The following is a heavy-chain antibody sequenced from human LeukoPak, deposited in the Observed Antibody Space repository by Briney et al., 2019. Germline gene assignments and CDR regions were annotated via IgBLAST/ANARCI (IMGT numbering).Heavy chain of an antibody. V-gene: IGHV5-51*01. CDR3: ARPRDILTGYFGGAFDI. J-gene: IGHJ3*02. CDR1: GYSFTSYW. D-gene: IGHD3-9*01. CDR2: FFPGDSDT. Sequence: GESLKISCKGSGYSFTSYWIGWVRQMPGKGLEGMGTFFPGDSDTRYSPSFQGQVTISADKSISTAYLQWSSLKASDTAMYYCARPRDILTGYFGGAFDIWGQGTMVTVSS.